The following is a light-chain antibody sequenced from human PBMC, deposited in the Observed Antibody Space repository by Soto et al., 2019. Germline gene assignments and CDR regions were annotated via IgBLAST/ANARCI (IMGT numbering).Light chain of an antibody. Sequence: QSVLTQPPSVSGAPGQRVTISCTGSGSNIGAGYDIHWYQQVPGTAPKPLIYANTNRASGVPDRFSGSKSGTSASLAITGLQAEDEADYYCQSYDTRLSGYVFGPGTKLTVL. CDR2: ANT. J-gene: IGLJ1*01. CDR3: QSYDTRLSGYV. CDR1: GSNIGAGYD. V-gene: IGLV1-40*01.